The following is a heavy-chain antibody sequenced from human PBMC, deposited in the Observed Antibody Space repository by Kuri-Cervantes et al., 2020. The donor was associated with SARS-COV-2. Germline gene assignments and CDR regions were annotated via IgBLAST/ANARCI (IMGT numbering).Heavy chain of an antibody. D-gene: IGHD3-10*01. CDR3: ERDRPSHYCGMGSQLDAFAI. CDR2: ISTCNNSI. CDR1: GFTFSSYS. Sequence: GGSLRLSCAASGFTFSSYSMSWVRHTPGKALELVSSISTCNNSIYHADSLQGLFTTSSDNAKNSMYLQMHRLRAEDTAVYYGERDRPSHYCGMGSQLDAFAIWGQGTMVTVSS. V-gene: IGHV3-21*01. J-gene: IGHJ3*02.